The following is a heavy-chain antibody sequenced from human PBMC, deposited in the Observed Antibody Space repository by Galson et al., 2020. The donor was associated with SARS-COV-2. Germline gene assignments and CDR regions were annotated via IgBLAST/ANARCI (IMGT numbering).Heavy chain of an antibody. Sequence: ESGPTLVKPTQTLTLTCTISGFSITSSGMCVSWIRQPPGKARNWLERIDWDDDKYYSTSLKTRLTISKDTSKNQVVLTMTNMDPVDTATYYCARIDSSGCRGNYWGQGTLVTVSS. V-gene: IGHV2-70*11. CDR3: ARIDSSGCRGNY. CDR1: GFSITSSGMC. J-gene: IGHJ4*02. D-gene: IGHD6-19*01. CDR2: IDWDDDK.